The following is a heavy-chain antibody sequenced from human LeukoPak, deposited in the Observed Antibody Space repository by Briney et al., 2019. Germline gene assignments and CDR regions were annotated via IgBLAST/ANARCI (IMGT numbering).Heavy chain of an antibody. CDR1: GFTFSSYA. CDR3: ARDWSLRGVAATYYFDY. Sequence: GGSLRLSCAASGFTFSSYAMHWVRQAPGKGLEWVAVISYDGSNKYYADSVKGRFTISRDNSKNTLYLQMNSLRAEDTAVYYCARDWSLRGVAATYYFDYWGQGTLVTVSS. J-gene: IGHJ4*02. CDR2: ISYDGSNK. V-gene: IGHV3-30-3*01. D-gene: IGHD2-15*01.